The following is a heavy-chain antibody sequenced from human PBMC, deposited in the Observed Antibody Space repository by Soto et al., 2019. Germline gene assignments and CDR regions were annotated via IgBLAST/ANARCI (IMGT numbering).Heavy chain of an antibody. J-gene: IGHJ3*02. CDR3: ARDSYYYDSSGHDGAFDI. CDR1: GGSISSYY. D-gene: IGHD3-22*01. Sequence: LSLTCTVSGGSISSYYWSWIRQPAGKGLEWIGRIYTSGSTNYNPSLKSRVTMSVDTSKNQFSLKLSSVTAADTAVYYCARDSYYYDSSGHDGAFDIWGQGTMVTVSS. CDR2: IYTSGST. V-gene: IGHV4-4*07.